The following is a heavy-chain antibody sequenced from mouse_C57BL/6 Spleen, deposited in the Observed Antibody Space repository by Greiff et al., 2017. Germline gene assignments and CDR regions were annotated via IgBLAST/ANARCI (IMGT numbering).Heavy chain of an antibody. V-gene: IGHV1-50*01. CDR2: IDPSDSYT. D-gene: IGHD2-4*01. CDR1: GYTFTSYW. CDR3: ARAEDYDYDDY. Sequence: QVHVKQPGAELVKPGASVKLSCKASGYTFTSYWMQWVKQRPGQGLEWIGEIDPSDSYTNYNQKFKGKATLTVDTSSSTAYMQLSSLTSEDSAVYYCARAEDYDYDDYWGQGTTLTVSS. J-gene: IGHJ2*01.